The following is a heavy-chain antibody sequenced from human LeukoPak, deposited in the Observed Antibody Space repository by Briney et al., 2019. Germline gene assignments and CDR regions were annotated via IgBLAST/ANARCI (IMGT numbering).Heavy chain of an antibody. Sequence: PSETLSLTCTVSNYSISSDYYWGWIRQPPGKGPEWIGSLFHSGTIYYTPSLKSRVTTSVDTSNNRFSLKLMSVTAADTAVYYCARATRPRGDFDYWGQGTLVTVSS. D-gene: IGHD6-6*01. CDR1: NYSISSDYY. CDR2: LFHSGTI. CDR3: ARATRPRGDFDY. J-gene: IGHJ4*02. V-gene: IGHV4-38-2*02.